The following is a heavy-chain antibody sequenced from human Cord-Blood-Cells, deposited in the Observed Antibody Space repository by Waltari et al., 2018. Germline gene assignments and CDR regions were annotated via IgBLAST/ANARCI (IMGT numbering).Heavy chain of an antibody. CDR1: GGTFSSYA. J-gene: IGHJ3*02. CDR2: IIPIFGTA. D-gene: IGHD5-18*01. Sequence: QVQLVQSGAEVKKPGSSVKVSCTASGGTFSSYAISWVRQAPGQGLEWMGGIIPIFGTANYAQKFQGRVTITADESTSTAYMELSSLRSEDTAVYYCARGKSGYSYGAFDIWGQGTMVTVSS. CDR3: ARGKSGYSYGAFDI. V-gene: IGHV1-69*12.